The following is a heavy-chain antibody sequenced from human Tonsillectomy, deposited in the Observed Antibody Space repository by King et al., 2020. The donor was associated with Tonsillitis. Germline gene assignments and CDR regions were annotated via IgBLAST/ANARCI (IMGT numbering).Heavy chain of an antibody. D-gene: IGHD3-16*01. CDR3: ARANAGGAFDI. J-gene: IGHJ3*02. CDR1: GYTFTSYY. CDR2: INPSGGST. Sequence: QLVQSGAEVKKPGDSVKVSCKASGYTFTSYYMHWVRQAPGQGLEWMGIINPSGGSTSYAQKFQGRVTMTRDTSTSTVYMELSSLRSEDTAVYYCARANAGGAFDIWGQGTMVTVSS. V-gene: IGHV1-46*01.